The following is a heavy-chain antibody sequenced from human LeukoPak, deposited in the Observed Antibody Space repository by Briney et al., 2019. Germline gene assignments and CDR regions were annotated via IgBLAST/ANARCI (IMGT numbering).Heavy chain of an antibody. CDR3: ATLYGDYVTSDY. D-gene: IGHD4-17*01. CDR1: GYRFTVYY. J-gene: IGHJ4*02. V-gene: IGHV1-2*02. Sequence: ASVKVSCKASGYRFTVYYMHWVRRAPGKGLEWMGWINPNSGGTHYAQKFLGRVTMTRDTSISTAYMELSRLTSDDTALYYCATLYGDYVTSDYWGQGTLVTVSS. CDR2: INPNSGGT.